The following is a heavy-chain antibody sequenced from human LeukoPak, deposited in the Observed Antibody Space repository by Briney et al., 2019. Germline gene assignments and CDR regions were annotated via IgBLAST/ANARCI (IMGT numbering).Heavy chain of an antibody. D-gene: IGHD3-22*01. CDR1: GFTVRSSY. V-gene: IGHV3-53*01. Sequence: GGSLRLSCAASGFTVRSSYMSWVRQAPGKGLEWVSVIYNGGSPDYADSAKGRFTISRDNSKNTLYLQMNSLRAEDTAVYYCARGYYYDSLDAFDIWGQGTMVTVSS. CDR2: IYNGGSP. J-gene: IGHJ3*02. CDR3: ARGYYYDSLDAFDI.